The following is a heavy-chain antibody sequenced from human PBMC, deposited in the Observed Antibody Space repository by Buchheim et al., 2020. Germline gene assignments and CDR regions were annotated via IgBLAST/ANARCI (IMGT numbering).Heavy chain of an antibody. J-gene: IGHJ4*02. CDR3: AKGGAYEMDY. V-gene: IGHV3-30*18. CDR2: ISYDGDGK. Sequence: VQLVESGGGLVQPGGSLRLSCAASGFTFDNYWMTWVRQAPGKGLEWVAVISYDGDGKFYVDSVKGRFTISRDNSKNTLYLQMNSLSADDTAVYYCAKGGAYEMDYWGQGTL. CDR1: GFTFDNYW. D-gene: IGHD3-16*01.